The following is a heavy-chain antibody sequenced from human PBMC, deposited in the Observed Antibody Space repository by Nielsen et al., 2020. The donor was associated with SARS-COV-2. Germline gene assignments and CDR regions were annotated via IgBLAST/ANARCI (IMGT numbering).Heavy chain of an antibody. D-gene: IGHD2-15*01. Sequence: GESLKISCAASGFTLSSYGMHWVRQAPGKGLEWVAVIWYDGSNKYYADSVKGRFTISRDNSKNTLYLQMNSLRAEDTAVYYCARGPWDIVVVVAATPIDYWGQGTLVTVSS. CDR3: ARGPWDIVVVVAATPIDY. V-gene: IGHV3-33*01. J-gene: IGHJ4*02. CDR1: GFTLSSYG. CDR2: IWYDGSNK.